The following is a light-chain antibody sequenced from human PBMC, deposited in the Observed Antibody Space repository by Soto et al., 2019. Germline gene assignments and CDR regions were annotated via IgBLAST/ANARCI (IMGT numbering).Light chain of an antibody. V-gene: IGLV1-40*01. J-gene: IGLJ2*01. CDR2: ANS. CDR1: NSNIGAGYD. CDR3: QSYDSSLSVVV. Sequence: QAVLTQPPSVSGAPGQRVTISCTGSNSNIGAGYDVHWYQHLPGTAPKLLIYANSNRPSGVPDRFSGSKSGTSASLAITGLQAEDEADYYCQSYDSSLSVVVFGGGTKLTVL.